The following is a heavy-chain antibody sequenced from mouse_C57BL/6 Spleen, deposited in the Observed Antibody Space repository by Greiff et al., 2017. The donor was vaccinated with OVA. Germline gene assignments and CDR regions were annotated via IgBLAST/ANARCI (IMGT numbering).Heavy chain of an antibody. Sequence: EVQLQESGGGLVQPKGSLKLSCAASGFTFHTYAMHWVRQAPGKGLEWVARIRSKSSNYATYYADSVKDRFTISRDDSQSMIYLQMNNLKTEDTAMYYCVRGDYYGSSYWYFDVWCTGTTATVSS. CDR2: IRSKSSNYAT. CDR1: GFTFHTYA. J-gene: IGHJ1*03. CDR3: VRGDYYGSSYWYFDV. V-gene: IGHV10-3*01. D-gene: IGHD1-1*01.